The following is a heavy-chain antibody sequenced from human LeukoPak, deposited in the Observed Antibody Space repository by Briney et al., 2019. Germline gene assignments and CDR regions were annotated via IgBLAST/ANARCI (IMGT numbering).Heavy chain of an antibody. Sequence: AGGSLRLSCAASGFTFSSYAMNWVRQAPGKGLEWVSVINDRGGSAYYAYSVKGRFTISRDNSKNTLYLQMNSLRAEDTAVYYCAREGLWFGAFDIWGQGTMVTVSS. J-gene: IGHJ3*02. D-gene: IGHD3-10*01. CDR1: GFTFSSYA. CDR2: INDRGGSA. CDR3: AREGLWFGAFDI. V-gene: IGHV3-23*01.